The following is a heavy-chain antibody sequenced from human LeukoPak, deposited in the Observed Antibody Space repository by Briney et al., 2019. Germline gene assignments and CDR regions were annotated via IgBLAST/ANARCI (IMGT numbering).Heavy chain of an antibody. CDR3: AKEGYYGSRRTSFDI. J-gene: IGHJ3*02. D-gene: IGHD3-10*01. CDR1: GFTFSSYG. CDR2: ISYDGSNK. Sequence: GGSLRLSSAASGFTFSSYGMHWVRQAPGKGLEWVAVISYDGSNKYYADSVKGRFTISRDNSKNTLYLQMNSLRAEDTAVYYCAKEGYYGSRRTSFDIWGQGTMVTVSS. V-gene: IGHV3-30*18.